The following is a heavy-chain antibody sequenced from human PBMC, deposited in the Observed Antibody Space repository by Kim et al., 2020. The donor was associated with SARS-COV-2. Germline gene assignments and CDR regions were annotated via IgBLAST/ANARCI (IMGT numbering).Heavy chain of an antibody. CDR3: TKDRISGDGFWEFDS. J-gene: IGHJ4*02. CDR1: GFNFNTFA. D-gene: IGHD5-12*01. Sequence: GGSLRLSCAASGFNFNTFAMSWVRQAPGKGLEWVSGIIRTYSTYYADSGKGRCTISRDVSKNTVYLQMNSLRAEDTAIYYCTKDRISGDGFWEFDSWGQGALVTVSS. V-gene: IGHV3-23*01. CDR2: IIRTYST.